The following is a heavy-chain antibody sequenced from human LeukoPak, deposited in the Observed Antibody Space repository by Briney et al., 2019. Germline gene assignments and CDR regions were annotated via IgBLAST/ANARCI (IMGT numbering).Heavy chain of an antibody. J-gene: IGHJ4*02. Sequence: SETLSLTCTVSGGSISSYYWSWIRQPPGKGLEWIGYIFYSGGTNYNPSLKSRVTISVDTSKNQFSLRLSSVTAADTAVFYCARHQSAMANFDSWLQATVVTV. D-gene: IGHD2-2*01. CDR1: GGSISSYY. V-gene: IGHV4-59*08. CDR2: IFYSGGT. CDR3: ARHQSAMANFDS.